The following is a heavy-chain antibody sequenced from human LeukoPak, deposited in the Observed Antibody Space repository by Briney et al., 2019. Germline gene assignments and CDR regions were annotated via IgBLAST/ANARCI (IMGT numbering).Heavy chain of an antibody. CDR3: ARKMSALAYCGGDCYSPFDY. Sequence: SETLSLTCAVYGGPFSGYYWSWIRQPPGKGLEWIGEINHSGSTNYNPSLKSRVTISVDTSKNQFSLKLSSVTAADTAVYYCARKMSALAYCGGDCYSPFDYWGQGTLVTVSS. J-gene: IGHJ4*02. CDR1: GGPFSGYY. D-gene: IGHD2-21*01. V-gene: IGHV4-34*01. CDR2: INHSGST.